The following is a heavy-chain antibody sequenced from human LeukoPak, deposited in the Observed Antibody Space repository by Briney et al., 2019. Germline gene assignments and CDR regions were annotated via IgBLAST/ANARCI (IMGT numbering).Heavy chain of an antibody. CDR2: INHSGST. CDR3: ARGRSLGQIDY. Sequence: PSETLSLTCAVYGGSFSGYYWSWIRQPPGKGLEWIGEINHSGSTNYNPSLKSRVTISVDTSKNQFSLKLSSVTAADTAVYYCARGRSLGQIDYWGQGTLVTVSS. V-gene: IGHV4-34*01. D-gene: IGHD1/OR15-1a*01. J-gene: IGHJ4*02. CDR1: GGSFSGYY.